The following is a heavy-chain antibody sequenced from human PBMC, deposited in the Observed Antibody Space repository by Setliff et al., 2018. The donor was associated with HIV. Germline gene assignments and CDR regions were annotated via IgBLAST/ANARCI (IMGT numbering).Heavy chain of an antibody. D-gene: IGHD5-12*01. CDR3: ARGKTWLRFLDY. J-gene: IGHJ4*02. CDR2: INTHSGYT. Sequence: ASVKVSCKASGYTFNNYGISWVRQAPGQGLEWMGWINTHSGYTNYAQNVQGRVTVTMDTSTSTAYMELRSLKSDDTAVYYCARGKTWLRFLDYWGQGTPVTV. V-gene: IGHV1-18*01. CDR1: GYTFNNYG.